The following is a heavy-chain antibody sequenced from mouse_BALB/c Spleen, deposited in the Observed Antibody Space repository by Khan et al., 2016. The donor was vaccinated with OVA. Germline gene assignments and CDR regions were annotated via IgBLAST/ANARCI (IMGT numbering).Heavy chain of an antibody. D-gene: IGHD1-2*01. J-gene: IGHJ2*01. CDR1: GYSITSGYG. Sequence: VQLQQSGPGLVKPSQSLSLTCTVTGYSITSGYGWNWIRQFPGNKLEWMGYISYSGSTNNNPSLKSRISITRDTSKNQFFLQLNSVTTEDTATYYCARTARIKYWGQGTTLTVSS. CDR3: ARTARIKY. CDR2: ISYSGST. V-gene: IGHV3-2*02.